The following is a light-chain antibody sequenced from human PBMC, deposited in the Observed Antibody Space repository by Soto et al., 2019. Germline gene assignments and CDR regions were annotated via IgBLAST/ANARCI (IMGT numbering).Light chain of an antibody. CDR2: RAS. J-gene: IGKJ1*01. CDR3: QQAHSFPRT. Sequence: DIQMTQSPSSVSASVGDTVTSTCRARQDLSSWLGWYQQKPGRAPRLLIYRASSLQSGVPSRFGCSESGTEFTLTITSLQPEDFATYYCQQAHSFPRTFGHGTKVYIK. V-gene: IGKV1-12*01. CDR1: QDLSSW.